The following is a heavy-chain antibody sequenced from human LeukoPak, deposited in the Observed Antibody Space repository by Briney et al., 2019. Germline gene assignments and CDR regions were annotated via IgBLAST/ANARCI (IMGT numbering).Heavy chain of an antibody. CDR1: GFTFSDYY. D-gene: IGHD6-13*01. CDR2: ISSTSGTK. J-gene: IGHJ4*02. CDR3: ASSIVADGTSPFDY. V-gene: IGHV3-11*04. Sequence: GGSLRLSCAASGFTFSDYYMSWIRQAPGKGLEWVSYISSTSGTKYYADSVKGRITISIDNAKNSLYLQMNSLRAEDTAVYYCASSIVADGTSPFDYWGQGTLVTVSS.